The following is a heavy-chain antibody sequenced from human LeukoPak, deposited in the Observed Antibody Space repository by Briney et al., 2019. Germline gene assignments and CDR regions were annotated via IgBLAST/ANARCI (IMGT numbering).Heavy chain of an antibody. CDR3: GRTYFDFWSSYYPVDD. J-gene: IGHJ4*02. CDR2: ISYDGSNK. CDR1: GFTFSSYA. V-gene: IGHV3-30-3*01. D-gene: IGHD3-3*01. Sequence: GGSLRLSCAASGFTFSSYAMHWVRQAPGKGLEWVAVISYDGSNKYYADSVKGRFTISRDNSKSMVYLQMNSLRAEDTAMYYCGRTYFDFWSSYYPVDDWGQGTLVAVSS.